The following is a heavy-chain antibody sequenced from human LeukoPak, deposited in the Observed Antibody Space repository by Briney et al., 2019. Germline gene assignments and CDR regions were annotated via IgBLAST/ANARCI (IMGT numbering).Heavy chain of an antibody. D-gene: IGHD3-10*01. V-gene: IGHV4-59*01. CDR1: GGSISNYY. CDR2: IYYSGST. J-gene: IGHJ4*02. Sequence: ASETLSLTCSVSGGSISNYYWSWIRQPPGKGLEWIGYIYYSGSTDYNPSLKSRVTISVDTSKNQFSLKLSSVTAADTAVYYCATDNSYGSGSYYTWGQGTLVTVSS. CDR3: ATDNSYGSGSYYT.